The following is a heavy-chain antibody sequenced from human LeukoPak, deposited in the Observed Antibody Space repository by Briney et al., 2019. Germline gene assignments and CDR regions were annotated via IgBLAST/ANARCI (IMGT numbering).Heavy chain of an antibody. D-gene: IGHD3-16*01. J-gene: IGHJ5*02. V-gene: IGHV3-11*01. CDR3: VREKGEPPNWFDP. CDR2: ISSSGSTI. Sequence: PGGSLRLSCAASGFTFSDYYMSWIRQAPGKGLEWVSYISSSGSTIYYADSVKGRFTISRDNAKNSLYLQMNSLRAEDTAVYYCVREKGEPPNWFDPWGQGTLVTVSS. CDR1: GFTFSDYY.